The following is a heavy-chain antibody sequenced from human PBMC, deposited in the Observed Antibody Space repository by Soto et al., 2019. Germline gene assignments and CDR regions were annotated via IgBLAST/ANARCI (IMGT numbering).Heavy chain of an antibody. Sequence: QVQLVQSGAEVKKPGASVKVSCKASGYTFTGYYMHWVRQAPGQGLEWMGWINPNSGGTNYAQKFQGGVTMTRDTTISTAYMELSRLRSDDTAVYYCARGEAAARPTLRYYYYYGMDVWGQGTTVTVSS. D-gene: IGHD6-13*01. CDR1: GYTFTGYY. CDR3: ARGEAAARPTLRYYYYYGMDV. CDR2: INPNSGGT. V-gene: IGHV1-2*02. J-gene: IGHJ6*02.